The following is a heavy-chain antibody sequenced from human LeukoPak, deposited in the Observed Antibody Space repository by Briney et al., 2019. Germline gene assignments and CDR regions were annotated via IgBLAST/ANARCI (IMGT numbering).Heavy chain of an antibody. CDR2: INPNSGGT. CDR1: GYTFTGYY. CDR3: ARDTGYSSSWSPAYYYYYYVDV. J-gene: IGHJ6*03. V-gene: IGHV1-2*02. Sequence: GASVTVSCTASGYTFTGYYMHWVRQAPGQGLEWMGWINPNSGGTNYAQKFQGRVTMTRDTSSSTAYMELSRLRSDDTAVYYCARDTGYSSSWSPAYYYYYYVDVWGKGTTVTVSS. D-gene: IGHD6-13*01.